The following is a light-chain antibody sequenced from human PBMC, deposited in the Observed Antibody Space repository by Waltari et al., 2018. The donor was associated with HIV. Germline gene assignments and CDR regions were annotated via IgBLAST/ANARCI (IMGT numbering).Light chain of an antibody. Sequence: QSVLTQPPSVSGAPGQRVTISCTGSSSNIGAGYDVHWYQQLPGTAPKLLIYGNSNRPSGVPDRFSGSKSGTSASLAITGLQAEDEADYYGQSYDSSLRAGVFGTGTKVTVL. J-gene: IGLJ1*01. V-gene: IGLV1-40*01. CDR1: SSNIGAGYD. CDR3: QSYDSSLRAGV. CDR2: GNS.